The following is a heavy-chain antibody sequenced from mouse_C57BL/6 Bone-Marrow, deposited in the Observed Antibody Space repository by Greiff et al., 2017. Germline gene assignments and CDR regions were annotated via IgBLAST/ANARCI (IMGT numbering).Heavy chain of an antibody. CDR1: GYAFTNYL. Sequence: VQLQESGAELVRPGTSVKVSCKASGYAFTNYLIEWVKQRPGQGLEWIGVINPGSGGTNYNEKFKGKATLTADKSSSTAYMHLSSLTSEDSAVYFCARKERDWYFDVWGTGTTVTVSS. V-gene: IGHV1-54*01. J-gene: IGHJ1*03. CDR3: ARKERDWYFDV. CDR2: INPGSGGT.